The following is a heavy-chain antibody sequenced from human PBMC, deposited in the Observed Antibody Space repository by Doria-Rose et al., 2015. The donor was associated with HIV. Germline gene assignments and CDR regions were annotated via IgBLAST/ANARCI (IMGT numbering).Heavy chain of an antibody. V-gene: IGHV2-26*01. CDR1: GVSLSSPGMG. Sequence: QVTLKEPGPVLVKPTETLTLTCTVSGVSLSSPGMGVSRIRQPPGKALEWLANIFSDDERAYKTSLKSRLTISRGTSKSQVVLTMTDMDPVDTATYYCARIKSSRWYHKYYFDFWGQGTLVIVSA. D-gene: IGHD6-13*01. CDR3: ARIKSSRWYHKYYFDF. J-gene: IGHJ4*02. CDR2: IFSDDER.